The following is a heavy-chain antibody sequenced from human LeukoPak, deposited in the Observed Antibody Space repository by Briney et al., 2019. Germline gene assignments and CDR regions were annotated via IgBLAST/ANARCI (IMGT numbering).Heavy chain of an antibody. CDR2: IYYSGST. J-gene: IGHJ3*02. CDR3: AGEGSSGPGAFDI. V-gene: IGHV4-59*01. D-gene: IGHD3-22*01. CDR1: GGSISNYH. Sequence: SETLSLTCSVSGGSISNYHWSWIRQPPGKGLEWIGYIYYSGSTNYNPSLKSRVTISVDTSKNQFSLKLSSVTAADTAVYYCAGEGSSGPGAFDIWGQGTMVTVSS.